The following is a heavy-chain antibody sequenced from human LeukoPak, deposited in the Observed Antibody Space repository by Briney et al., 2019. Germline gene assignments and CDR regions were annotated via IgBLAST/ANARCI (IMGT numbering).Heavy chain of an antibody. CDR2: ISSSGSPI. V-gene: IGHV3-48*01. D-gene: IGHD1-26*01. J-gene: IGHJ4*02. Sequence: GGSLRLSCAASGFTFSTYNMNWVRQAPGKGLEWVSYISSSGSPIYYADSVKGRFTISRDNAKNSLYLQMNSLRAEDTAVYYCARTRRGGRGSYGGVYDYWGQGTLVTVSS. CDR1: GFTFSTYN. CDR3: ARTRRGGRGSYGGVYDY.